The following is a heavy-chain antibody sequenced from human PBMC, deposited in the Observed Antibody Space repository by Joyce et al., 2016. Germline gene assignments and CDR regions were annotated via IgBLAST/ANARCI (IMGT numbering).Heavy chain of an antibody. CDR1: GYRFANYY. CDR3: TRRYGSSGFYPSDAFDM. Sequence: EGQLVQSGAELKKPGESLSISCQGSGYRFANYYIAWVRQVPGKGLEWMGMILPGDSDAKYSPSFEGHVTFSADKSTNTVFLQWSSLMASDSTIYFCTRRYGSSGFYPSDAFDMWGQGTTVTVSS. CDR2: ILPGDSDA. V-gene: IGHV5-51*01. D-gene: IGHD3-22*01. J-gene: IGHJ3*02.